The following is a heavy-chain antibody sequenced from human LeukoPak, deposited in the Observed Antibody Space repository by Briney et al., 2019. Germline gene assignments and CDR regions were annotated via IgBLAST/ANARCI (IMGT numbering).Heavy chain of an antibody. D-gene: IGHD3-16*01. CDR1: GGSVSSGSYY. V-gene: IGHV4-61*01. CDR3: ARGWGYFDY. J-gene: IGHJ4*02. CDR2: IHYSGST. Sequence: SETLSLTCTVSGGSVSSGSYYWTWIRQPPGKGLEWIGHIHYSGSTDYDPSLKSRVTISVDTSKNQFSLKLSSVTAADTAMYYCARGWGYFDYWGQGTLVTVSS.